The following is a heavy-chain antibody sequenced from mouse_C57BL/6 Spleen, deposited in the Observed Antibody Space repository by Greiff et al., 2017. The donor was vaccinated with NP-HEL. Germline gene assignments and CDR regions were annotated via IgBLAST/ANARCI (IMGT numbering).Heavy chain of an antibody. J-gene: IGHJ4*01. CDR1: GFTFSSYA. Sequence: EVKLMESGEGLVKPGGSLKLSCAASGFTFSSYAMSWVRQTPEKRLEWVAYISSGGDYIYYADTVKGRFTISRDNARNTLYLQMSSLKSEDTAMYYCTKEGGNYYGSSNAMDYWGQGTSVTVSS. D-gene: IGHD1-1*01. CDR3: TKEGGNYYGSSNAMDY. CDR2: ISSGGDYI. V-gene: IGHV5-9-1*02.